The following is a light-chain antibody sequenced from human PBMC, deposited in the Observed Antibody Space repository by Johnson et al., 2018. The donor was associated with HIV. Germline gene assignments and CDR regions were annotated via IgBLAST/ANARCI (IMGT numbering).Light chain of an antibody. CDR1: SSNIGNNY. V-gene: IGLV1-51*01. CDR2: DNN. J-gene: IGLJ1*01. CDR3: GTWHTSLSAGGV. Sequence: QSVLTQPPSVSAAPGQKVTISCSGSSSNIGNNYVSWYQQLPGTAPKLLIYDNNKRPSGISDRFSGSKSGTSATLGITGLQTGDEADYYCGTWHTSLSAGGVFGTGTKGTVL.